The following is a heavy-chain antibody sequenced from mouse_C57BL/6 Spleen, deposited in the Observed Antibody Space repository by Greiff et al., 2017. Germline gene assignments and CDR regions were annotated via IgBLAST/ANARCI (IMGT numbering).Heavy chain of an antibody. CDR3: ARGRYYGSSYDWYVDV. CDR1: GYSFTDYN. V-gene: IGHV1-39*01. J-gene: IGHJ1*03. Sequence: EVQLQQSGPELVKPGASVKISCKASGYSFTDYNMNWVKQSTGKSLEWIGVINPNYGTTSYNQKFKGKATLTVDQSSSTAYMQLNSLTSEDSAVYYCARGRYYGSSYDWYVDVWGTGTTVTVSS. CDR2: INPNYGTT. D-gene: IGHD1-1*01.